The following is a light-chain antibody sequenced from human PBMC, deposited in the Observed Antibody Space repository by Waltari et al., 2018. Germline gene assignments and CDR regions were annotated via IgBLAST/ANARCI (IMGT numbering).Light chain of an antibody. CDR3: CSYAGSYTVV. Sequence: QSALTQPRSVSGSPGQSVTISCTGTSNDVGGYNYVSWYQPHPGKAPKLMIYDVSNRPSGVPDRFSGSKSGNTASLTISGLQAEDEADYYCCSYAGSYTVVFGGGTKLTVL. J-gene: IGLJ2*01. V-gene: IGLV2-11*01. CDR1: SNDVGGYNY. CDR2: DVS.